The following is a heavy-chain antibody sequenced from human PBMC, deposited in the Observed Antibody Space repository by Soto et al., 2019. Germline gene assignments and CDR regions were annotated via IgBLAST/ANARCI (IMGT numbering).Heavy chain of an antibody. CDR3: ARVFPLKYSSSYYYYYGMDV. J-gene: IGHJ6*02. V-gene: IGHV4-59*01. Sequence: SETLSLTYTVSGGSISSYYWSWIRQPPGKGLEWIGYIYYSGSTNYNPSLKSRVTISVDTSKNQFSLKLSSVTAADTAVYYCARVFPLKYSSSYYYYYGMDVWGQGTTVTVSS. CDR1: GGSISSYY. CDR2: IYYSGST. D-gene: IGHD6-6*01.